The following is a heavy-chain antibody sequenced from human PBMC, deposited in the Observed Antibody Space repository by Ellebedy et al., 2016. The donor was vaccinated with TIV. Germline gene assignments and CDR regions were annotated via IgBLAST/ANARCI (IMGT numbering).Heavy chain of an antibody. Sequence: MPSETLSLTCSVSGGSISSYYWTWIRQPPGKGLEWIGHIDYSGSTNYNPSLKSRVTIAVDTSKNQFSLRLSSVTAADTAVYYCATYNMGRLDHWGQGALVTVSS. V-gene: IGHV4-59*01. CDR3: ATYNMGRLDH. D-gene: IGHD1-1*01. J-gene: IGHJ4*02. CDR1: GGSISSYY. CDR2: IDYSGST.